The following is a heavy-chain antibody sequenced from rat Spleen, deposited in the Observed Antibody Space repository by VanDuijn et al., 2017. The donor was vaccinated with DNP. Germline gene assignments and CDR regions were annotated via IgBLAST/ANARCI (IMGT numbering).Heavy chain of an antibody. J-gene: IGHJ2*01. Sequence: QVQLKESGPGLVQSSQTLSLTCTVSGFSLTSNHVHWVRQPPGKGLEWMGRIQSGGSTDYNSALKSRLSISRDTSKSQVFLKMNSLQTEDTAMYFCARWHLYLSYFDYWGQGVMVTVSS. CDR3: ARWHLYLSYFDY. D-gene: IGHD1-2*01. CDR1: GFSLTSNH. V-gene: IGHV2-27*01. CDR2: IQSGGST.